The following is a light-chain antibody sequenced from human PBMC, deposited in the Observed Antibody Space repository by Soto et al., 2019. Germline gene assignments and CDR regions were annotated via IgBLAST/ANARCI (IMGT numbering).Light chain of an antibody. CDR1: RSISFY. CDR2: AAS. CDR3: QQYDNLPLT. V-gene: IGKV1-33*01. Sequence: DIQMTQSPSSLSASVGDRVTITCRASRSISFYLNWYQQKAGKAPNVLIYAASNLQSGVPPRFSGSGSGTEFTLTISSLQAEDIATYYCQQYDNLPLTFGGGTKVDIK. J-gene: IGKJ4*01.